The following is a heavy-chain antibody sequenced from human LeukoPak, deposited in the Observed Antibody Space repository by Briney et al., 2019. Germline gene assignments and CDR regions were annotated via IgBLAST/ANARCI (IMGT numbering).Heavy chain of an antibody. CDR2: IYYSGST. CDR3: ARDGSGSYDVGREVFWPLDY. CDR1: GGSISSSSYY. V-gene: IGHV4-39*01. Sequence: SETLSLTCTVSGGSISSSSYYWGWIRQPPGKGLEWIGSIYYSGSTYYNPSLKSRVTISVDTSKNQFSLKLSSVTAADTAVYYCARDGSGSYDVGREVFWPLDYWGQGTTVTVSS. J-gene: IGHJ3*01. D-gene: IGHD3-10*01.